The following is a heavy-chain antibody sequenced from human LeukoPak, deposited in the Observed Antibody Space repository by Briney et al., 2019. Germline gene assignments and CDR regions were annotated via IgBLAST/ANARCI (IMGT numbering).Heavy chain of an antibody. CDR3: ARDIPGQFDP. CDR1: GASISSYY. Sequence: SETLSLTCIVSGASISSYYWSWIRQSAGKGLEWIGRMYIGGSSNYNPSLKDRVTLSVDTSKNQFSLKLSSVTAADTAIYYCARDIPGQFDPWGQGALVTVSS. D-gene: IGHD1-14*01. CDR2: MYIGGSS. J-gene: IGHJ5*02. V-gene: IGHV4-4*07.